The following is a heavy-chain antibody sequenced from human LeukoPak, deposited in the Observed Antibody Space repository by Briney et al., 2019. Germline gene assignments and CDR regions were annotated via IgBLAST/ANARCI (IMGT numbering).Heavy chain of an antibody. J-gene: IGHJ4*02. V-gene: IGHV3-30*04. D-gene: IGHD6-19*01. CDR3: ARGERAVAGMFEY. CDR2: ISNDGSEK. CDR1: GFTFSSYA. Sequence: PGGSLRLSCAASGFTFSSYAMHWVRQAPGKGLERVAAISNDGSEKYHADSVKGRFTISRDDSRNTVFLEMNSLRGEDTAVYYCARGERAVAGMFEYWGQGTLVIVSS.